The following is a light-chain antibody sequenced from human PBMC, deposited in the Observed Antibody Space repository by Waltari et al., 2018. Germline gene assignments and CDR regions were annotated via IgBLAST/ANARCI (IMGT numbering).Light chain of an antibody. CDR1: STDVEGYDP. Sequence: SALTQPPSASGSPGQSITISCTGISTDVEGYDPVLWYQQHPGKAPKLLIYEVTKRPAGVPGRLSGSKSDNTAALAVSGIQAEDEADYYCSSYAGGSSLRFGGGTKLTVL. J-gene: IGLJ3*02. V-gene: IGLV2-8*01. CDR3: SSYAGGSSLR. CDR2: EVT.